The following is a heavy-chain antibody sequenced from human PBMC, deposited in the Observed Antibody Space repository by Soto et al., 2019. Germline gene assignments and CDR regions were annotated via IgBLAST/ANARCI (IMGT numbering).Heavy chain of an antibody. Sequence: ASVKVTCKASGYTFTSYAMHWVRQAPGQRLEWMVWINAGNGNTKYSQKFQGRVTITRDTSASTAYMELSSLRSEDTAVYYCAIVLPYCICSSCYSNGWFDPSGQGTLVTVSS. CDR3: AIVLPYCICSSCYSNGWFDP. CDR1: GYTFTSYA. V-gene: IGHV1-3*01. J-gene: IGHJ5*02. D-gene: IGHD2-15*01. CDR2: INAGNGNT.